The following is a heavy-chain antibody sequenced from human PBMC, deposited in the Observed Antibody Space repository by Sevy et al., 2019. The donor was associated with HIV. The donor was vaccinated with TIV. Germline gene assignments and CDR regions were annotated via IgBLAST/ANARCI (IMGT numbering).Heavy chain of an antibody. Sequence: GGSLRLSCAASGFTFSDHYVDWVRQAPGKGLEWVGRIRNRPNRHTTEYAASVEGRFTISRDDSKNYLYLQMNSLKTEDSAGYYCVRGPNCGVGGCQQISPYCLDVWGKGATVTVSS. J-gene: IGHJ6*03. CDR2: IRNRPNRHTT. CDR1: GFTFSDHY. D-gene: IGHD2-21*01. CDR3: VRGPNCGVGGCQQISPYCLDV. V-gene: IGHV3-72*01.